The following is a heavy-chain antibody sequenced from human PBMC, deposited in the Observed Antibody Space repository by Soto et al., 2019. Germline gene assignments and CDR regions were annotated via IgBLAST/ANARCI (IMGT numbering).Heavy chain of an antibody. V-gene: IGHV3-33*01. CDR1: GFTFSSYG. CDR3: ARGDYYYGMDV. J-gene: IGHJ6*02. Sequence: LSCAASGFTFSSYGMHWVRQAPGKGLEWVAVIWYDGSNKYYADSVKGRFTISRDNSKNTLYLQMNSLRAEDTAVYYCARGDYYYGMDVWGQGTTVTVSS. CDR2: IWYDGSNK.